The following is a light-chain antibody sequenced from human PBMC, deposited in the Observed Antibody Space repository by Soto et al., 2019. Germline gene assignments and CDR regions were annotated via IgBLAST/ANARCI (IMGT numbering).Light chain of an antibody. V-gene: IGKV1-5*01. CDR1: QSISSW. Sequence: DIQMTQSPSTLSASVGDRVTITCRASQSISSWLAWYKQKPGKAPKLLIYDASSLESGVPSRFSGSGSGTEFTLTISSLQPDEFATYYCQQYNSYSRKFGQGTKVEIK. CDR3: QQYNSYSRK. CDR2: DAS. J-gene: IGKJ1*01.